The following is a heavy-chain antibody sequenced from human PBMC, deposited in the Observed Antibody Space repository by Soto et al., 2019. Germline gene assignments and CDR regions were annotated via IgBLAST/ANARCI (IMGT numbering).Heavy chain of an antibody. CDR1: GFAFSDCA. V-gene: IGHV3-48*02. J-gene: IGHJ4*02. CDR3: ARDAFSYDSTGYHSDY. D-gene: IGHD3-22*01. Sequence: PGGSLRLSCAASGFAFSDCARNWVRQAPGKGLEWVSYISSSGTTVYYADSVKGRFTISRDNAKNSLCLQMYSLRDDDTAVYYCARDAFSYDSTGYHSDYWGQGTLVTVSS. CDR2: ISSSGTTV.